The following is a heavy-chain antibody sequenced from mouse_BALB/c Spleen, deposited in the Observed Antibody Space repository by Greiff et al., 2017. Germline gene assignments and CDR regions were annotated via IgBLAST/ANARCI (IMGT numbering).Heavy chain of an antibody. Sequence: VQLKQSGGGLVQPGGSRKLSCAASGFTFSSFGMHWVRQAPEKGLEWVAYISSGSSTIYYADTVKGRFTISRDNPKNTLFLQMTSLRSEDTAMYYCASAGYYAMDYWGQGTSVTVSS. CDR1: GFTFSSFG. CDR3: ASAGYYAMDY. CDR2: ISSGSSTI. V-gene: IGHV5-17*02. J-gene: IGHJ4*01.